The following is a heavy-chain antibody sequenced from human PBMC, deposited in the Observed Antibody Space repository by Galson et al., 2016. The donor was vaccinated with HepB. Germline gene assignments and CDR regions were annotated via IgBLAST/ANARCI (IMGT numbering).Heavy chain of an antibody. V-gene: IGHV3-23*01. D-gene: IGHD6-19*01. CDR2: ISVYGST. CDR3: AKDFRYGSA. J-gene: IGHJ5*02. CDR1: GYTFRSYA. Sequence: SLRLSCAASGYTFRSYAMTWVRQAPGKGLEWVSGISVYGSTHYADSVQGRFTVSRDNSKNTLYLQTNSLRAEDTAIYYCAKDFRYGSAWGQGTLVTVSS.